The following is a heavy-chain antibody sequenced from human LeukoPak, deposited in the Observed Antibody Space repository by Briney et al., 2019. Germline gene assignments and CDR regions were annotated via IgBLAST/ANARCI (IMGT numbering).Heavy chain of an antibody. CDR1: GFTFSSYG. CDR2: IWYDGSNI. J-gene: IGHJ4*02. V-gene: IGHV3-33*01. CDR3: VRDPYEAY. Sequence: GGSLRLSCAASGFTFSSYGMHWVRQAPAKGLEWVAVIWYDGSNIFYADSVKGRFTISRDNSKNTVYLQMNSLRAEDTAVYYCVRDPYEAYWGQGTLVTVSS. D-gene: IGHD5-12*01.